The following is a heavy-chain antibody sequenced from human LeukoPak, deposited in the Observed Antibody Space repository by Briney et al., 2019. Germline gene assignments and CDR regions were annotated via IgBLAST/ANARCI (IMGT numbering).Heavy chain of an antibody. Sequence: SETLSLTCTVSGGSISSYYWSWIRQPPGKGLEWIGYIYYSGSTNYNPSLKSRVTISVDTSKNQFSLKLSSVTAADTAVYYCARQWAQKNWFDPWGKGTLVTVSS. CDR3: ARQWAQKNWFDP. D-gene: IGHD1-26*01. V-gene: IGHV4-59*01. CDR2: IYYSGST. CDR1: GGSISSYY. J-gene: IGHJ5*02.